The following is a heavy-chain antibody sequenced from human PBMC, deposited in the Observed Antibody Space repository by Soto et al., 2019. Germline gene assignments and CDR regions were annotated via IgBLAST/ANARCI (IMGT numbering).Heavy chain of an antibody. D-gene: IGHD6-6*01. CDR3: SRGTSIPASGDY. CDR1: GYTFTNYG. Sequence: QVQLVQSGAEVKKPGASVKVSCKASGYTFTNYGINWVRQAPGQGLEWLGWVSAYNGERRYAQRVQARVIMTTDTSTNNAYMELRSLRSDDTAVYYCSRGTSIPASGDYWGQGTLVTVSS. CDR2: VSAYNGER. J-gene: IGHJ4*01. V-gene: IGHV1-18*01.